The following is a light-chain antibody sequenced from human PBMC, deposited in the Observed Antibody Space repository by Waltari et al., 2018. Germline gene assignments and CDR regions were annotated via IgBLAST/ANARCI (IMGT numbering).Light chain of an antibody. V-gene: IGLV1-47*01. Sequence: SVLTQPPSASETPGQRVTISCSGSSSNIGSNYVYWYQQLPGTAPKLLIYRNNQRPSGVPDRFSGSKSGTSASLAISGLRSEDEADYYCAAWDDSLSAGVFGGGTKLTVL. J-gene: IGLJ3*02. CDR2: RNN. CDR3: AAWDDSLSAGV. CDR1: SSNIGSNY.